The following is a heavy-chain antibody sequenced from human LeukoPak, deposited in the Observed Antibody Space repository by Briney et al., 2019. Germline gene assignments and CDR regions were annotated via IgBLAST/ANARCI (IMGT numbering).Heavy chain of an antibody. J-gene: IGHJ4*02. CDR3: VKDLPVLHS. CDR2: IQSDGSDK. CDR1: GFTFSNYD. V-gene: IGHV3-30*02. Sequence: GGSLRLSCVTSGFTFSNYDINWVRQAPGKGLEHLAFIQSDGSDKYYADSVKGRFTISRDNSKNTLYLQMNGLRGDDTAVYYCVKDLPVLHSWGQGTLVTVSS. D-gene: IGHD2-8*01.